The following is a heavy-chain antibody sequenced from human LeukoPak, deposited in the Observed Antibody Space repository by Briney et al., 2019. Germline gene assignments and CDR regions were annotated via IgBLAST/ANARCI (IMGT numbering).Heavy chain of an antibody. Sequence: GRSLRLSCAASGFTFDDYAMHWVRQAPGKGLEWVSGISWNSGSIGYADSVKGRFTISRDNARNSLYLQMSSLRAEDTALYYCAKDSNFQGIAAAGYLYGMDVWGHGTTVTVSS. CDR1: GFTFDDYA. CDR2: ISWNSGSI. CDR3: AKDSNFQGIAAAGYLYGMDV. V-gene: IGHV3-9*01. D-gene: IGHD6-13*01. J-gene: IGHJ6*02.